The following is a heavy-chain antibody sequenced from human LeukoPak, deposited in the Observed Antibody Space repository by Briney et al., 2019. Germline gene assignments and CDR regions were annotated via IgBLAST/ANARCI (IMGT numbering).Heavy chain of an antibody. CDR3: ASTPFTMVRFLFDP. Sequence: SETLSLTCAVYGGSFSGYYWSWIRQPPGKGLEWIGEINHSGSAYYNPSLKSRVTISVDTSKNQFSLKLSSVTAADTAVYYCASTPFTMVRFLFDPWGQGTLVTVSS. J-gene: IGHJ5*02. D-gene: IGHD3-10*01. CDR1: GGSFSGYY. CDR2: INHSGSA. V-gene: IGHV4-34*09.